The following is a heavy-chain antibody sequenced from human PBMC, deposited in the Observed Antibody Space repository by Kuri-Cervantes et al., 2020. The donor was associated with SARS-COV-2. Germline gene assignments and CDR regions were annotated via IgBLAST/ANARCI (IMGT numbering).Heavy chain of an antibody. V-gene: IGHV3-21*01. Sequence: ETLSLTCAASGFTFSNAWMSWVRQAPGKALEWVSSISGSGSYIYYADSVKGRFTISRESGESSLYLHMNSLRGDDTAVYYCARVAGEGPIYYYYMDVWGKGTAVTVSS. CDR3: ARVAGEGPIYYYYMDV. CDR2: ISGSGSYI. J-gene: IGHJ6*03. D-gene: IGHD2-21*01. CDR1: GFTFSNAW.